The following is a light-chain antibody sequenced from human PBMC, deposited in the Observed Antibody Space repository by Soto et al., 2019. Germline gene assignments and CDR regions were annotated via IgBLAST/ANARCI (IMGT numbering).Light chain of an antibody. J-gene: IGKJ5*01. CDR2: GAS. CDR3: QQYNNWPT. V-gene: IGKV3D-15*01. Sequence: EIVMTQSPATLSVSPGERATLSFRASQSVSSNLAWYQQKPGQAPRLLIYGASTRATGIPARFSGSGSGTEFTLTISSLQSEDFAVYYCQQYNNWPTSGQGRRLEIK. CDR1: QSVSSN.